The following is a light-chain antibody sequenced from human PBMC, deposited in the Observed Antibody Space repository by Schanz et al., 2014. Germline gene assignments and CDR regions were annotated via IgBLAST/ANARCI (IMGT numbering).Light chain of an antibody. Sequence: QSALFQPASVSGSPGQSITISCTGTSSDVGAYNRVSWYQQTPGTAPRLMIYEVTNRPSGVSNRFSGSKSGNTASLTISGLQAEDEADYYCSSYTGSTSFWVFGGGTKLTVL. CDR2: EVT. CDR3: SSYTGSTSFWV. CDR1: SSDVGAYNR. J-gene: IGLJ3*02. V-gene: IGLV2-14*01.